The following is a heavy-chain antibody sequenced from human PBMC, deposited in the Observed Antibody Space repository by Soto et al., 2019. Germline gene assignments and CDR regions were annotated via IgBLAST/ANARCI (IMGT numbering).Heavy chain of an antibody. CDR2: TNAGNGRE. Sequence: QVQLEQSGAEVKKPGASVKVSCKTSGYTFPSYTLHWVRQAPGQGLEWMGWTNAGNGREKYSQRFRDRGTLSTAKPPAPPSMKWRTREPEYKCIYFWGRGGGWVGEAAFDSWGQGTLVTVSS. CDR3: GRGGGWVGEAAFDS. D-gene: IGHD3-10*01. J-gene: IGHJ4*02. V-gene: IGHV1-3*01. CDR1: GYTFPSYT.